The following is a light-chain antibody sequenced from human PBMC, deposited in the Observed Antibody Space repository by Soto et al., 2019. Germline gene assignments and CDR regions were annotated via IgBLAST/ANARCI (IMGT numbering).Light chain of an antibody. J-gene: IGKJ5*01. CDR1: QSLSSS. Sequence: EIVMTQSPATLSVSPGGRATLSCRASQSLSSSLAWYQQKPGQAPKLFIYDASTRATGIPARFSGSGSGREFTLTITGLQSEDFAVYYCQQYNDWLITFGQGTRLEIK. CDR3: QQYNDWLIT. CDR2: DAS. V-gene: IGKV3-15*01.